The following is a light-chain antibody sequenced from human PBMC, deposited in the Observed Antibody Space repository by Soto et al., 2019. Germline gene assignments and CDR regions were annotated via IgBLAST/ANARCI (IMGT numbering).Light chain of an antibody. CDR3: QQYDNLLALT. V-gene: IGKV1-33*01. CDR2: DAS. Sequence: DIQMTQSPSSLSASVGDRVTIACQASQDISKYLNWYQFRPGQAPKLLIYDASNLETGVPSRFRGSGSGTHFSLTITRLQPEYVATYYCQQYDNLLALTFGGGTKLQIK. CDR1: QDISKY. J-gene: IGKJ4*01.